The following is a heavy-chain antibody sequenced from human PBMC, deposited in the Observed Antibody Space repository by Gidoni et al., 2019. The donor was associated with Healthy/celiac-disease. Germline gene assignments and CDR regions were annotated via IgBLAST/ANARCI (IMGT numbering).Heavy chain of an antibody. Sequence: QVQLVQSGAEVKKPGASVTVSCQASGYTFTGYYMHWVRQAPGQGLEWMGGINPNSGGTNYAQKFQGRVTMTRDTSISTAYMELSRLRSDDTAVYYCARERYYDYVWGSFRDGMDVWGQGTTVTVSS. CDR2: INPNSGGT. CDR3: ARERYYDYVWGSFRDGMDV. V-gene: IGHV1-2*02. CDR1: GYTFTGYY. J-gene: IGHJ6*02. D-gene: IGHD3-16*01.